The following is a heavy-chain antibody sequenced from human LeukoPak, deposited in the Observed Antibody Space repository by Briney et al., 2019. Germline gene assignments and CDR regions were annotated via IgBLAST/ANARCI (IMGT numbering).Heavy chain of an antibody. CDR2: ISHDGRNR. D-gene: IGHD1-26*01. J-gene: IGHJ4*02. CDR3: ARDGSGRDIDY. CDR1: GLTFSTYG. Sequence: GTSLRLSRAASGLTFSTYGWHWVRQAPGKGLVWVAVISHDGRNRHYADSVKGRFTISRDDSKKTVYLEMNSLRVEDTALYYCARDGSGRDIDYWGQGTLVTVSS. V-gene: IGHV3-33*01.